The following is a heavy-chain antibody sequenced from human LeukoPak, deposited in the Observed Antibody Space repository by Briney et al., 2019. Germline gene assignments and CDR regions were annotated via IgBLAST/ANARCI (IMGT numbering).Heavy chain of an antibody. CDR1: GGSISSSNW. D-gene: IGHD3-10*01. CDR3: ARGGGITMVRGVQNWFDP. V-gene: IGHV4-4*02. Sequence: SGTLSLTCAVSGGSISSSNWWSWVRQPPGKGLEWIGEIYHSGSTNYNPSLKSRVTISVDTSKNQFSLKLSSVTAADTAVYYCARGGGITMVRGVQNWFDPWGQGTLVTVSS. CDR2: IYHSGST. J-gene: IGHJ5*02.